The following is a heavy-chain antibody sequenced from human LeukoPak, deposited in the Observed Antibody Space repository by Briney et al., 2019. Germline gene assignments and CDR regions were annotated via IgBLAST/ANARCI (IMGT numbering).Heavy chain of an antibody. CDR2: IKQDGSEK. V-gene: IGHV3-7*01. D-gene: IGHD3/OR15-3a*01. Sequence: GGSLRLSCAASGLTFSSYWMSWVRQAPGKGLEWVANIKQDGSEKYYVDSVKGRFTISRDNAKNSLYLQMNSLRAEETAVYYCARVGQSYYGMDVWGQGTTVTVSS. J-gene: IGHJ6*02. CDR3: ARVGQSYYGMDV. CDR1: GLTFSSYW.